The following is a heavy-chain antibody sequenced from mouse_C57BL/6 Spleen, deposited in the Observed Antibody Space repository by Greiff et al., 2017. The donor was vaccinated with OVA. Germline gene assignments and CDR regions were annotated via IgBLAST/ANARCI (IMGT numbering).Heavy chain of an antibody. J-gene: IGHJ3*01. Sequence: QVQLQQPGAELVKPGASVKLSCKASGYTFTSYWMHWVKQRPGQGLEWIGMIHPNSGSTNYNEKFKSKATLTVDKSSSTAYMQLSSLTSEDSAVYYCARGGSSGYAFAYWGQVTLVTVSA. V-gene: IGHV1-64*01. D-gene: IGHD3-2*02. CDR1: GYTFTSYW. CDR3: ARGGSSGYAFAY. CDR2: IHPNSGST.